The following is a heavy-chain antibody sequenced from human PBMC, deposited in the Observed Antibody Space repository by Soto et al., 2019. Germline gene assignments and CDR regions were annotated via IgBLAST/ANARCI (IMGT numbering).Heavy chain of an antibody. J-gene: IGHJ3*02. V-gene: IGHV1-2*04. CDR3: AIIMTHSDSFDI. CDR2: INSNSGAT. CDR1: GYSFCGFY. Sequence: XSVKVSCKASGYSFCGFYIHWMRQAPGQGLEWLGSINSNSGATTYAQKFQDSVAMTRDTSVSTAYMDLNRLTSDDTAIYYCAIIMTHSDSFDIWGQGTMVTVSS. D-gene: IGHD3-16*01.